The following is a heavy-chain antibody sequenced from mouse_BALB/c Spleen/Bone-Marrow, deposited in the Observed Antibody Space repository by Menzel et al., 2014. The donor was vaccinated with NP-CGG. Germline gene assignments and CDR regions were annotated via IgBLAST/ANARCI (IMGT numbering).Heavy chain of an antibody. D-gene: IGHD2-14*01. J-gene: IGHJ4*01. CDR3: ARHGEERPVLAMDY. CDR2: INNGGGST. CDR1: GFTFIAYT. V-gene: IGHV5-12-2*01. Sequence: EVMLVEFGGGLVEPGGSLKLSCAASGFTFIAYTMSWVRQTPEKRLEWVAYINNGGGSTYYPDTVKGRFTISRDNAKNTLYLQMSSLKSEDTAMYYCARHGEERPVLAMDYWGQGTSVTVSS.